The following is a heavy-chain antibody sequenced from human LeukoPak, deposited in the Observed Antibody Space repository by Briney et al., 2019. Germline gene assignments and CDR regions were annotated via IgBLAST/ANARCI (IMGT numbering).Heavy chain of an antibody. CDR2: MNPNSGIT. Sequence: ASVKVSCKASGYTFTSYDINWVRQATGHGLEGRGWMNPNSGITGYAQKFQGRATMTRNTSISTAYMELSSLRSEDTAVYYCARTNHQGRTIFGVVTQEGCFGYWGQGTLVTVSS. V-gene: IGHV1-8*01. CDR1: GYTFTSYD. D-gene: IGHD3-3*01. J-gene: IGHJ4*02. CDR3: ARTNHQGRTIFGVVTQEGCFGY.